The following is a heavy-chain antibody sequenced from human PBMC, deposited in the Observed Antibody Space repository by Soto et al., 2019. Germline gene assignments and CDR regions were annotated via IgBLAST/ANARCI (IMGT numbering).Heavy chain of an antibody. Sequence: AGGSLRLSCAASGFTFSSYGMHWVRQAPGKGLEWVAVISYDGSNIYYADSVKGRFTISRDNSKNTLFLQMNSLRAEDTAVYYCAKDYSYGYLGYFDYWGQGTLVTVSS. V-gene: IGHV3-30*18. CDR1: GFTFSSYG. J-gene: IGHJ4*02. CDR3: AKDYSYGYLGYFDY. D-gene: IGHD5-18*01. CDR2: ISYDGSNI.